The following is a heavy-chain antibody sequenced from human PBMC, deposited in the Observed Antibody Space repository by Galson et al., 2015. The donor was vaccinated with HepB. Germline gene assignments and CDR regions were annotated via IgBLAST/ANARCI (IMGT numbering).Heavy chain of an antibody. Sequence: QSGAEVKKPGESLKISCKGSGYSFTSYWIGWVRQMPGKGLEWMGIIYPGDSDTRYSPSFQGQVTISADKSISTAYLQWSSLKASDTAMYYCARFYLLHRYDSSGYQGYFDYWGQGTLVTVSS. J-gene: IGHJ4*02. V-gene: IGHV5-51*01. D-gene: IGHD3-22*01. CDR1: GYSFTSYW. CDR2: IYPGDSDT. CDR3: ARFYLLHRYDSSGYQGYFDY.